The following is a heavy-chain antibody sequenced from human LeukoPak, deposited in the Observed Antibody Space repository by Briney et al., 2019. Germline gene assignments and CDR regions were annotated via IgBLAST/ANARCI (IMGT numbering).Heavy chain of an antibody. V-gene: IGHV3-23*01. J-gene: IGHJ2*01. CDR2: IRGSGGTT. CDR3: AKDQGSTGYYNWYLDL. D-gene: IGHD3-9*01. CDR1: GFTFSNYG. Sequence: PGGSLRLSCAASGFTFSNYGMTWVRQAPGKGLEWVSTIRGSGGTTFYADSVKGRFSISRDNSKKTLYLQMNGLRAEDTAVYYCAKDQGSTGYYNWYLDLWGRGTLVTVSS.